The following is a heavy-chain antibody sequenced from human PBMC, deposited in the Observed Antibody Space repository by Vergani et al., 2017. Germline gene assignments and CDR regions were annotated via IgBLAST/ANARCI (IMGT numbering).Heavy chain of an antibody. D-gene: IGHD4-17*01. J-gene: IGHJ6*03. CDR1: GGSISSGSYY. CDR3: ARDYGDYYYYMDV. Sequence: QVQLQESGPGLVKPSQTLSLTCTVSGGSISSGSYYWSWIRQPAGKGLEWIGRIYTSGSTNYNPSLKSRVTISVDTSKNQFSLKLSSVTAADTAVYYCARDYGDYYYYMDVWGKGP. V-gene: IGHV4-61*02. CDR2: IYTSGST.